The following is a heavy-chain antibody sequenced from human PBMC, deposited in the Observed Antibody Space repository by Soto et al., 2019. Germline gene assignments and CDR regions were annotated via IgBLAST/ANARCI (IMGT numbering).Heavy chain of an antibody. J-gene: IGHJ5*02. CDR3: ASYVWRAAARPRLDP. D-gene: IGHD2-2*01. CDR1: GGTFNNYG. Sequence: QVQLVQSGAGVKKPGSSVKVSCKASGGTFNNYGITLVRQAPGQGLKWMGGIIPLFGKVHYAQRFQGRVTVTEDESTGTGYMALTSLSGEDTAVYFCASYVWRAAARPRLDPWGQGTLVTISP. V-gene: IGHV1-69*01. CDR2: IIPLFGKV.